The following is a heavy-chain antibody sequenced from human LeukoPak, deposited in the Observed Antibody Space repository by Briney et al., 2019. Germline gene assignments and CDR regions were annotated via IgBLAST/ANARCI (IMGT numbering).Heavy chain of an antibody. J-gene: IGHJ4*02. CDR1: GFTFSPYA. CDR2: IYSGGST. V-gene: IGHV3-53*01. Sequence: GGSLRLFCAASGFTFSPYAMNWVRQAPGKGLEWVSVIYSGGSTYYADSVKGRFTISRDNSKNTLYLQMNSLRAEDTAVYYCARKMDYWGQGTLVTVSS. CDR3: ARKMDY. D-gene: IGHD5-24*01.